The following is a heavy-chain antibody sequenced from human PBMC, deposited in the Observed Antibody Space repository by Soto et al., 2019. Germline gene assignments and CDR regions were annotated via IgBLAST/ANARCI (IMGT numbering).Heavy chain of an antibody. V-gene: IGHV4-30-4*01. Sequence: QVQLRESGPGLVKPSQTLSLTCSVSGASVAGGSYYWSWVRQPPVKGLEWIGYIPSRGRTFYNPSLTSRGTISADTSKNPLSLQLTSVTAADTAVYYCARDTYSGYDFGLWGQGTLVTVSS. CDR2: IPSRGRT. CDR3: ARDTYSGYDFGL. CDR1: GASVAGGSYY. D-gene: IGHD5-12*01. J-gene: IGHJ5*02.